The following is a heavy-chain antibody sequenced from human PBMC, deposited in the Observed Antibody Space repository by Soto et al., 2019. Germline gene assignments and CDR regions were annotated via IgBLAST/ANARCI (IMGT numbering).Heavy chain of an antibody. CDR2: INHSGST. V-gene: IGHV4-34*01. D-gene: IGHD1-26*01. CDR1: GGSFSGYY. J-gene: IGHJ6*02. CDR3: ARGVGELLRYYYYYGMDV. Sequence: PSETLSLTCAVYGGSFSGYYWSWIRQPPGKGLEWIGEINHSGSTNYNPSLKSRATISVDTSKNQFSLKLSSVTAADTAVYYCARGVGELLRYYYYYGMDVWGQGTTVTVSS.